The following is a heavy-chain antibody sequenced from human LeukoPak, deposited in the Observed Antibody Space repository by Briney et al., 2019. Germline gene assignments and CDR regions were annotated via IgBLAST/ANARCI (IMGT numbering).Heavy chain of an antibody. CDR1: GFTFSSYG. CDR3: AKSGFMGIAAHDYYYMDV. Sequence: PGRSLRLSCAASGFTFSSYGMHWVRQAPGKGLEWVAVIWYDGSNKYYADSVKGRFTISRDNSKNTLYLQMSSLRAEDTAVYYCAKSGFMGIAAHDYYYMDVWGKGTTVTVSS. J-gene: IGHJ6*03. V-gene: IGHV3-33*06. CDR2: IWYDGSNK. D-gene: IGHD6-6*01.